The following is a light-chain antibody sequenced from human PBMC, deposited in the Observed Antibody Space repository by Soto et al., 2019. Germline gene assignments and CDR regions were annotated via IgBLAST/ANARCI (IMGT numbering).Light chain of an antibody. CDR1: QSVGSN. CDR2: GAS. Sequence: EIVMTQSPATLSVSPGERATLSCRASQSVGSNLAWYQQKPGQAPRLLIYGASTRATGIPARFSGRGSGTEFTLTLSSLQSEDFAVYYCQQYSNWPPWTFGQGTKVEIK. V-gene: IGKV3-15*01. J-gene: IGKJ1*01. CDR3: QQYSNWPPWT.